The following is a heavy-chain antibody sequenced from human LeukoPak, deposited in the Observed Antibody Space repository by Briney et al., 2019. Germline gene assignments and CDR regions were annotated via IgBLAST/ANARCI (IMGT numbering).Heavy chain of an antibody. D-gene: IGHD4-17*01. V-gene: IGHV3-30*18. CDR3: AKENGDYDY. Sequence: GRSLRLSCAASGFMFSNYGMQWVRQAPGKGLEWVAVISYDGSNKYYADSVKGRFTISRDNSKNTLFLQMNSLRAEDTAVHYCAKENGDYDYWGQGTLVTVSS. CDR1: GFMFSNYG. CDR2: ISYDGSNK. J-gene: IGHJ4*02.